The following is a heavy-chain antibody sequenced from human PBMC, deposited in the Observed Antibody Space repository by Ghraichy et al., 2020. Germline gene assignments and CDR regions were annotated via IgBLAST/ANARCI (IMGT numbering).Heavy chain of an antibody. V-gene: IGHV3-7*01. CDR2: INADGSHM. CDR3: STATRGRTPNSW. D-gene: IGHD2-2*01. Sequence: GESLNISWAASGITFSTFFMTWDRQASGKGLEWVANINADGSHMYYVDSVRGRFTISRDNAENSLYLQMNSLRAEDTAVYYCSTATRGRTPNSWWGYGTLVTVST. J-gene: IGHJ4*01. CDR1: GITFSTFF.